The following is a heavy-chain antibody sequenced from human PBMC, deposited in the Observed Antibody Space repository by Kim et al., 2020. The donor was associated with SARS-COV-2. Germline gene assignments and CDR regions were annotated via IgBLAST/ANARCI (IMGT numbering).Heavy chain of an antibody. CDR1: GFTFSLYG. J-gene: IGHJ4*02. Sequence: GGSLRLSCAGSGFTFSLYGMHWVRQAPGKGLEWVALISFDGNHTKYADSVRGRFTISRYNSKNTQYLQMNSLRGEDTAVYYCARWTTGDYGDYVNYYDYWGQGALVTVSS. CDR3: ARWTTGDYGDYVNYYDY. CDR2: ISFDGNHT. D-gene: IGHD4-17*01. V-gene: IGHV3-33*05.